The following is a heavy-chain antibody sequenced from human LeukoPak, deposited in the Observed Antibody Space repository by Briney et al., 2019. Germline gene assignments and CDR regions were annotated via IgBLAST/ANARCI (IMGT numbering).Heavy chain of an antibody. CDR2: IYHSGST. CDR1: GGSISSGGYS. Sequence: PSQTLSLTCAVSGGSISSGGYSWSWIRQPPGKGLEWIGYIYHSGSTYYNPSLKSRVTISVDTSKNQFSLKLSSVTAADTAVYYCARGRGPSSGWFSAPLDYYYGMDVWGQGTTVTVSS. CDR3: ARGRGPSSGWFSAPLDYYYGMDV. V-gene: IGHV4-30-2*01. J-gene: IGHJ6*02. D-gene: IGHD6-19*01.